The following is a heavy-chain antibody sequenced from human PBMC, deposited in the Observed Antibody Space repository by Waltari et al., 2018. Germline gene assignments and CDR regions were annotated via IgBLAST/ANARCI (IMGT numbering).Heavy chain of an antibody. D-gene: IGHD3-10*01. CDR2: IYYSGKT. CDR1: GGSISDGSFH. CDR3: ARTFAYGSGTYNH. J-gene: IGHJ4*02. V-gene: IGHV4-39*01. Sequence: QLQLQESGPGLVKPSATLSLTCTVSGGSISDGSFHWGWIRQSPGKGLGWIGSIYYSGKTYYNPSLRSRVSISVDTSTNQFSLKLSSVTAADTAVYYCARTFAYGSGTYNHWGQGSLVTVSS.